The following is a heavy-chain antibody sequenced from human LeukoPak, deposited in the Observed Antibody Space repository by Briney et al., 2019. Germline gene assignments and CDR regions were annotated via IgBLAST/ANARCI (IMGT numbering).Heavy chain of an antibody. CDR3: AKDAWFGELSYYFDY. V-gene: IGHV3-23*01. CDR2: ISGSGGST. J-gene: IGHJ4*02. Sequence: GGSLRLSCAASGFTFSGSAMHWVRQASGKGLEWVSAISGSGGSTYYADSVKGRFTISRDNSKNTLYLQMNSLRAEDTAVYYCAKDAWFGELSYYFDYWGQGTLVTVSS. D-gene: IGHD3-10*01. CDR1: GFTFSGSA.